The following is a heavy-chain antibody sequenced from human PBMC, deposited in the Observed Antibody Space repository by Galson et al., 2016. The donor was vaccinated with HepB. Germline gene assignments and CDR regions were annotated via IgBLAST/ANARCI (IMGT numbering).Heavy chain of an antibody. CDR1: GFIFSSSW. D-gene: IGHD4-17*01. J-gene: IGHJ4*02. V-gene: IGHV3-7*03. Sequence: SLRLSCAASGFIFSSSWMSWVRQAPGKGLEWVANIKLDGSGGYFLDSLKGRFTVSRDNAKNSLYLQMNSLRVDDTAVYYCARLYGDVTLFDYWGQGTLVTVSS. CDR2: IKLDGSGG. CDR3: ARLYGDVTLFDY.